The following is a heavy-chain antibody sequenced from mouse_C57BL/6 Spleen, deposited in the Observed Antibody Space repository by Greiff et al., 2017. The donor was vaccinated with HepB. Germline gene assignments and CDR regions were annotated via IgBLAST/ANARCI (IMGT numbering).Heavy chain of an antibody. J-gene: IGHJ2*01. CDR3: ARQEGYGSSFDY. CDR2: ISSGGSYT. D-gene: IGHD1-1*01. Sequence: EVHLVESGGDLVKPGGSLKLSCAASGFTFSSYGMSWVRQTPDKRLEWVATISSGGSYTYYPDSVKGRFTISRDNAKNTLYLQMSSLKSEDTAMYYCARQEGYGSSFDYWGQGTTLTVSS. CDR1: GFTFSSYG. V-gene: IGHV5-6*01.